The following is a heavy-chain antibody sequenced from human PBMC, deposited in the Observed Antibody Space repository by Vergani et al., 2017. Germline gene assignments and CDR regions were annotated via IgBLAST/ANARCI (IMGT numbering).Heavy chain of an antibody. CDR3: ARDLAYCHEGSCAL. CDR2: VLFDGSNE. Sequence: QVQLVQSGGGVVQPGGSLRLSCVASGFTFNRYGMQWVRQSPGKGLEWVAYVLFDGSNEYYADSVKGRFIVSLDNSNDALYLQMNSLRTDDTAVYYCARDLAYCHEGSCALWGQGSVVTVSS. CDR1: GFTFNRYG. D-gene: IGHD2-15*01. V-gene: IGHV3-30*02. J-gene: IGHJ4*02.